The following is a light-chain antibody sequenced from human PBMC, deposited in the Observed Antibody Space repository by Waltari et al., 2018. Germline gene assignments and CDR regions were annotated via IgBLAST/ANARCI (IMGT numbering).Light chain of an antibody. V-gene: IGKV3-15*01. CDR1: QGVSSR. J-gene: IGKJ1*01. CDR2: GAS. CDR3: QQYNAWPRT. Sequence: EIVMTQSPATLSVSPGERATLSCRASQGVSSRLAWYQEKPGQAPRLLIYGASTRATGIPGRISGSGSGTEFTLTISNLQSEDSAVYYCQQYNAWPRTFGQGTKLEVK.